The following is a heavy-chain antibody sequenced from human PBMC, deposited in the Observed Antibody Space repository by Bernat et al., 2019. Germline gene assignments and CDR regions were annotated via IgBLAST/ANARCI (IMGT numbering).Heavy chain of an antibody. Sequence: QVKLVESGGGVVQPGRSLRLSCAASGFTFSSYGMHWVRQAPGKGLEWVAVISYDGSNKYYADSVKGRFTISRDNSKNTLYLQMNSLRAEDTAVYYCAKIITGATPDYWGQGTLVTVSS. CDR2: ISYDGSNK. D-gene: IGHD2-15*01. CDR1: GFTFSSYG. J-gene: IGHJ4*02. CDR3: AKIITGATPDY. V-gene: IGHV3-30*18.